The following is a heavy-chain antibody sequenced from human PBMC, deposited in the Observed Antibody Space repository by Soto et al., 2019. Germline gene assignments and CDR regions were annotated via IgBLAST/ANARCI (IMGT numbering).Heavy chain of an antibody. CDR2: ISGSGGST. D-gene: IGHD3-10*01. Sequence: EVQLLESGGGLLQPGGSLILSCAASGCTFSSYAMSWVRQAPGKGLEWVSAISGSGGSTYYAESVKGRFTISRDNSKNTLYLQMNSLRSEDTAVYYCAKASGCFGDFDYWGQGPMVSVSS. V-gene: IGHV3-23*01. CDR1: GCTFSSYA. J-gene: IGHJ4*02. CDR3: AKASGCFGDFDY.